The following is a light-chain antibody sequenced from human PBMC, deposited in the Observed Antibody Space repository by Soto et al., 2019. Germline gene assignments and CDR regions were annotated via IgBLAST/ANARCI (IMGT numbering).Light chain of an antibody. Sequence: SYELTQPLSVSVALGQTARITCGGNNIGSKNVHWYQQKPGQAPVLVIYRDSNRPSGIPERFSGSNSGNTATLTISRAQAGDEADYYCQVWDSSHVVFGAGTKVTVL. J-gene: IGLJ2*01. CDR2: RDS. V-gene: IGLV3-9*01. CDR1: NIGSKN. CDR3: QVWDSSHVV.